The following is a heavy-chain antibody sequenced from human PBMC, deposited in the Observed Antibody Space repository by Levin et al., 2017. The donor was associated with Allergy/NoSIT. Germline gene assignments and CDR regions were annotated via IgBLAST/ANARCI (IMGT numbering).Heavy chain of an antibody. CDR3: ARENYGDYKSTYYFDY. J-gene: IGHJ4*02. CDR2: ISYDGSNK. Sequence: PGGSLRLSCAASGFTFSSYAMHWVRQAPGKGLEWVAVISYDGSNKYYADSVKGRFTISRDNSKNTLYLQMNSLRAEDTAVYYCARENYGDYKSTYYFDYWGQGTLVTVSS. D-gene: IGHD4-17*01. CDR1: GFTFSSYA. V-gene: IGHV3-30-3*01.